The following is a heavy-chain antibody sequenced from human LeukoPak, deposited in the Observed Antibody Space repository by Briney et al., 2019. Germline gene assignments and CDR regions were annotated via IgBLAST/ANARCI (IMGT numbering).Heavy chain of an antibody. CDR3: AKDVVGQQWPENY. J-gene: IGHJ4*02. CDR1: GFSFDDYG. Sequence: PGGSLRLSCAASGFSFDDYGMSWVRQAPGKGLEWVSGINWNGGSTGYADSVKGRFTVSRDNYRNTLYLQMNSLRPDDTAIYYCAKDVVGQQWPENYWGQGTLVTVSS. V-gene: IGHV3-20*04. D-gene: IGHD6-19*01. CDR2: INWNGGST.